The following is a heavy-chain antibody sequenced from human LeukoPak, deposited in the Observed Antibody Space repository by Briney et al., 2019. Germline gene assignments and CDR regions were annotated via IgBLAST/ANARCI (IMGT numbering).Heavy chain of an antibody. CDR1: GFTFSDYY. Sequence: PGGSLRLSCAASGFTFSDYYMSWIRQAPGKGLEWVSYISSSGSTIYYADTVKGRFTISRDNATNSLYLQMNSLRAEDTAVYYCARSRSPFDWLLCYFDYWGQGTLVTVSS. CDR2: ISSSGSTI. D-gene: IGHD3-9*01. V-gene: IGHV3-11*01. J-gene: IGHJ4*02. CDR3: ARSRSPFDWLLCYFDY.